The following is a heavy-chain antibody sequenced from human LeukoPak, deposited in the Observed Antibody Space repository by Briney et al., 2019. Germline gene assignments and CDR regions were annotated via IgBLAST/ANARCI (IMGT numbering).Heavy chain of an antibody. CDR1: GFTVSSNY. CDR3: ARVYKWLVLTFYYYYMDV. Sequence: GVSLRLSCAASGFTVSSNYMSWVRQAPGKGLEWVSVIYSGGSTYYADSVKGRFTISRDNSKNTLYLQMNSLRAEDTAVDYCARVYKWLVLTFYYYYMDVWGKGTTVTVSS. V-gene: IGHV3-53*01. J-gene: IGHJ6*03. CDR2: IYSGGST. D-gene: IGHD6-19*01.